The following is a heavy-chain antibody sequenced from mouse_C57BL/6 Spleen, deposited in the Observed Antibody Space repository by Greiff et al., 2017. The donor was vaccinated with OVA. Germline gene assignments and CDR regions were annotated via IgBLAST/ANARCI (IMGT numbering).Heavy chain of an antibody. V-gene: IGHV1-42*01. CDR2: INPSTGGT. D-gene: IGHD2-3*01. CDR1: GYSFTGYY. CDR3: ARSADGYYYSMDY. J-gene: IGHJ4*01. Sequence: EVQRVESGPELVKPGASVKISCKASGYSFTGYYMNWVKQSPEKSLEWIGEINPSTGGTTYNQKFKAKATLTVDKSSSTAYMQLKSLTSEDSAVYYVARSADGYYYSMDYWGQGTSVTVSS.